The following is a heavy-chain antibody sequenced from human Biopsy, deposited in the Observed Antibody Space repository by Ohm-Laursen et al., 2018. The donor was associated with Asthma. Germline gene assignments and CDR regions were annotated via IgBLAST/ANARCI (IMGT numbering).Heavy chain of an antibody. CDR2: ISVYNGNT. J-gene: IGHJ6*02. V-gene: IGHV1-18*01. CDR3: ARAVDYSHYYGIDV. Sequence: TSVKISCKTSGYTFNSAGITWVRQAPGQGLEWMGWISVYNGNTKVAQKLQDRVTMITDTSTSTAYVELRSLRSDDTAVYFCARAVDYSHYYGIDVWGQGTTVTVS. CDR1: GYTFNSAG. D-gene: IGHD3-10*01.